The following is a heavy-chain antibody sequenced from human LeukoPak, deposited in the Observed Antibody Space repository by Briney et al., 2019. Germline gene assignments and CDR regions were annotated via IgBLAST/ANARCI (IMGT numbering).Heavy chain of an antibody. V-gene: IGHV3-48*01. Sequence: GGSLRLSCAASGFTFSSYSMNWVRQAPGKGLEWVSYISSSSSTIYYADSVKGRFTISRDNAKNSLYLQMNSLRAEDTAVYYCARGGSSGYIYYYYYMDVWGKGTTVTVSS. CDR1: GFTFSSYS. J-gene: IGHJ6*03. CDR3: ARGGSSGYIYYYYYMDV. D-gene: IGHD3-22*01. CDR2: ISSSSSTI.